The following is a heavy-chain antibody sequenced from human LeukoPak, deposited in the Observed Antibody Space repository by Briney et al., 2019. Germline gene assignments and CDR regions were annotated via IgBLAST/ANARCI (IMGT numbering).Heavy chain of an antibody. D-gene: IGHD1-26*01. CDR2: VYYSGST. CDR3: ARDPGGSYPFDY. V-gene: IGHV4-59*12. CDR1: GGSISNYY. Sequence: SETLSLTCTVSGGSISNYYWSWIRQPPGKGLEWIGYVYYSGSTNYNPSLKSRVTISVDTSKNQFSLKLSSVTAADTAVYYCARDPGGSYPFDYWGQGTLVTVSS. J-gene: IGHJ4*02.